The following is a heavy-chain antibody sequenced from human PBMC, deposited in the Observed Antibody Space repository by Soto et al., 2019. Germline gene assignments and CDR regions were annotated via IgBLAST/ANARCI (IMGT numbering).Heavy chain of an antibody. CDR2: IYYSGST. D-gene: IGHD3-10*01. V-gene: IGHV4-61*01. CDR3: ARGVSPGYGSGAYYFDY. J-gene: IGHJ4*02. CDR1: GGSVSSGIYY. Sequence: PWETLCLTCTVSGGSVSSGIYYWSWIRQPPGKGLEWIGYIYYSGSTNYNPSLKSRVTISVDTSKNQFSLKLSSVTAADTAMSYCARGVSPGYGSGAYYFDYWGQGTLVTVSS.